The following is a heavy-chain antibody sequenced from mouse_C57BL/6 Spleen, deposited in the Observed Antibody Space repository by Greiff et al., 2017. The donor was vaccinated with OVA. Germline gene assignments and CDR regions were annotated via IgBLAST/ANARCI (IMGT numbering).Heavy chain of an antibody. CDR3: AKSEESYYYYGSSYDWALDY. D-gene: IGHD1-1*01. J-gene: IGHJ2*01. V-gene: IGHV1-82*01. CDR1: GYAFSSSW. CDR2: IYPGDGDT. Sequence: VQLQQSGPELVKPGASVKISCKASGYAFSSSWMNWVKQRPGQGLEWIGRIYPGDGDTNYNGKFKGKATLTADKSSSTAYMQVSSLTSGDSAVYFCAKSEESYYYYGSSYDWALDYWGQGTTLTVSS.